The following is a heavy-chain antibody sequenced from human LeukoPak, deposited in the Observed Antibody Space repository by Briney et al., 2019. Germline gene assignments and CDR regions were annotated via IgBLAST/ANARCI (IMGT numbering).Heavy chain of an antibody. V-gene: IGHV4-59*01. D-gene: IGHD6-19*01. CDR3: ARVGEDSSGWYADY. CDR1: GGSISSYY. CDR2: IYYSGST. J-gene: IGHJ4*02. Sequence: SETLSLTCTVPGGSISSYYWSWIRQPPGKGLEWIGYIYYSGSTNYNPSLKSRVTISVDTSKNQFSLKLSSVTAADTAVYYCARVGEDSSGWYADYWGQGTLVTVSS.